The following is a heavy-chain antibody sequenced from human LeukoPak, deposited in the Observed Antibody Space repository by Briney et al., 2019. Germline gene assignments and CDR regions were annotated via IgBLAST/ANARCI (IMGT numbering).Heavy chain of an antibody. V-gene: IGHV4-38-2*02. D-gene: IGHD2-15*01. CDR2: IYHSGST. CDR1: GYSISSGYY. CDR3: ARDGVNCSGGSCYSGWFDP. Sequence: SETLSLTCAVSGYSISSGYYWGWIRQPPGKGLEWIGSIYHSGSTYYNPSLKSRVTISVDTSKNQFSLKLSSVTAADTAVYYCARDGVNCSGGSCYSGWFDPWGQGTLVTASS. J-gene: IGHJ5*02.